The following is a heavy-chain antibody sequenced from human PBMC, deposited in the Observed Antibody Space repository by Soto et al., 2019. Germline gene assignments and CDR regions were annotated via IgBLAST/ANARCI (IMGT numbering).Heavy chain of an antibody. CDR3: ARDGNPKPTRAGGNNWFDP. CDR2: ISAYNGNT. D-gene: IGHD2-15*01. V-gene: IGHV1-18*01. Sequence: ASVTVSCKASGYTFTSYGISWVRQAPGQGLEWMGWISAYNGNTNYAQKLQGRVTMTTDTSTSTAYMELRSLRSDDTAVYYCARDGNPKPTRAGGNNWFDPWGQGTLVTVSS. J-gene: IGHJ5*02. CDR1: GYTFTSYG.